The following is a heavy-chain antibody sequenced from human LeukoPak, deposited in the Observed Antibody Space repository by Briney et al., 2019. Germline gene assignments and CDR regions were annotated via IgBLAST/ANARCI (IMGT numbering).Heavy chain of an antibody. CDR1: GGSISSGGYY. CDR2: IYHSGST. Sequence: PSQTLSLTCTVSGGSISSGGYYWSWIRQPPGKGLEWIGYIYHSGSTYYNPSLKSRVTISVDRSKNQFSLKLSSVTAADTAVYYCARVCSSSWYGIYYYYYYYMDVWGKGTTVTVSS. J-gene: IGHJ6*03. CDR3: ARVCSSSWYGIYYYYYYYMDV. D-gene: IGHD6-13*01. V-gene: IGHV4-30-2*01.